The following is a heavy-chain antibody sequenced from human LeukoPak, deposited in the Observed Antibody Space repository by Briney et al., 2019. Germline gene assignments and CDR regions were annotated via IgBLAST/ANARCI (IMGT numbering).Heavy chain of an antibody. J-gene: IGHJ5*02. D-gene: IGHD4-11*01. CDR3: ARDTGRASWFDP. V-gene: IGHV3-48*01. CDR2: ISSSSTI. CDR1: GFTFSSYS. Sequence: PGGSLRLSCAASGFTFSSYSMNWVRQAPGKGLEWVSYISSSSTIYYADSVEGRFTISRDNAKNSLYLQMNSLRAEDTAVYYCARDTGRASWFDPWGQGPWSPSPQ.